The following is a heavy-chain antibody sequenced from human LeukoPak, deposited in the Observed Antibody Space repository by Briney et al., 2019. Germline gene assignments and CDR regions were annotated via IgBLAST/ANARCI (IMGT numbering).Heavy chain of an antibody. V-gene: IGHV4-59*01. CDR3: ARDRGYYFGSGSYLGD. D-gene: IGHD3-10*01. CDR1: GGSISTYY. J-gene: IGHJ4*02. Sequence: SETLSLTCTVSGGSISTYYWSWIRQPPGKGLGWIGYIYYSGSTNYNPSLKSRVTISVDTSKNQFSLKLSSVTAADTAVYYCARDRGYYFGSGSYLGDWGQGTLVTVSS. CDR2: IYYSGST.